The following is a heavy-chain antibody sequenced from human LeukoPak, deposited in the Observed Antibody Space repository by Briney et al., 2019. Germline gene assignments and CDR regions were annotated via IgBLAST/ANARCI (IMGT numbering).Heavy chain of an antibody. Sequence: ASVKVSCKASGYTFTSYDINWVRQATGQGLEWMGWMNPNSGNTGYAQKFQGRVTMTRNTSISTAYMELSSLRSEDTAVYYCAREPRSAVPAAMAYWGQGTLVTVSS. D-gene: IGHD2-2*01. CDR1: GYTFTSYD. CDR2: MNPNSGNT. J-gene: IGHJ4*02. V-gene: IGHV1-8*01. CDR3: AREPRSAVPAAMAY.